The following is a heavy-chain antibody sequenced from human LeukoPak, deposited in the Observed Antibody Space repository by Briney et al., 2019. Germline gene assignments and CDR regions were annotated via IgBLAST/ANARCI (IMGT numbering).Heavy chain of an antibody. D-gene: IGHD1/OR15-1a*01. CDR1: VFKFSDYY. Sequence: GGSQRLFCAASVFKFSDYYIDGLREAPGEGVEWGGRSRNKASCYTTEYAAYVEGRFTISRDVSESSLYLQMNSLRTEDTAVYYCGRIAINANNGMDVWGQGTTVTVSS. J-gene: IGHJ6*02. CDR3: GRIAINANNGMDV. CDR2: SRNKASCYTT. V-gene: IGHV3-72*01.